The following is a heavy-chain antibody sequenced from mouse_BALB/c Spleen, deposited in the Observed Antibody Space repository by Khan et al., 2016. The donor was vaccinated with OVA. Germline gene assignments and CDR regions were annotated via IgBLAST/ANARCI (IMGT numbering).Heavy chain of an antibody. CDR1: GYAFSSSW. D-gene: IGHD2-1*01. J-gene: IGHJ3*01. Sequence: QVQLQQSGPELVKPGASVKISCKASGYAFSSSWMNWVKQRPGQGLEWIGRIYPGDGDTNYNGKFKGKATLTADKSSSTAYMQLSSLTSVDCAVYFGARSDCNAWFAYWGEEAIVTVAA. CDR3: ARSDCNAWFAY. V-gene: IGHV1-82*01. CDR2: IYPGDGDT.